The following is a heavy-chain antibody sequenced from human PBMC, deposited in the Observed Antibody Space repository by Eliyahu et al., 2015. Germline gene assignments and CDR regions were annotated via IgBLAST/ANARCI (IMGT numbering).Heavy chain of an antibody. CDR3: TTDRDY. V-gene: IGHV3-15*01. CDR1: GCTFSNAW. CDR2: IKSKTDGGTT. J-gene: IGHJ4*02. Sequence: EVQLVESGGXLVXXGGSLXLSCXASGCTFSNAWMSXGPQAPGKGLEWVGRIKSKTDGGTTDXAAPVKGRFTISRDDSKNTLYLQMNSLKTEDTAVYYCTTDRDYWGQGTLVTVSS.